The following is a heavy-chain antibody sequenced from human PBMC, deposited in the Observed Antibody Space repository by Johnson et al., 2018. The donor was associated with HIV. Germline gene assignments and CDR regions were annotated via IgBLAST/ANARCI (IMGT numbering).Heavy chain of an antibody. CDR1: GFTVSSNY. CDR3: AKTISGFYLYDAFDI. CDR2: IYSGGST. D-gene: IGHD5-12*01. V-gene: IGHV3-66*01. J-gene: IGHJ3*02. Sequence: VQLVESGGGVVQPGGSLRLSCAASGFTVSSNYMSWVRQAPGKGLEWVSVIYSGGSTYYADSVKGRFTISRDNSKNTLYLQMNSLRAEDTAVYYCAKTISGFYLYDAFDIWGQGTMVTVSS.